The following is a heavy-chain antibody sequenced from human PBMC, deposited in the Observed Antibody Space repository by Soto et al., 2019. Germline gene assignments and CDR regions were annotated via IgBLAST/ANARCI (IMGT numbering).Heavy chain of an antibody. J-gene: IGHJ4*02. V-gene: IGHV1-2*02. CDR3: ARVGLLVRGIRVNYFDY. CDR1: GYTFTDYF. CDR2: INPNSGGT. D-gene: IGHD3-10*01. Sequence: QVQLVQSGAEVRKPGASVKVSCKASGYTFTDYFLHWVRQAPGQGLEWMGWINPNSGGTTYAQKFQGRVAMTRDTSITTAYMEVNRLQSDDTVVYYCARVGLLVRGIRVNYFDYWGQGTLVTASS.